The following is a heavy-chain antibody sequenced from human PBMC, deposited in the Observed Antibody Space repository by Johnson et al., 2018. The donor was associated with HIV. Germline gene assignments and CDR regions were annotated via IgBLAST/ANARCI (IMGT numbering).Heavy chain of an antibody. CDR2: ISYHVSDT. CDR3: ARGLKGAFDI. V-gene: IGHV3-30*04. J-gene: IGHJ3*02. Sequence: QVQLVESGGGLVQPGGSLRLSCAASGFTFNTHNIHWVRQAPGKGLEWVTLISYHVSDTYYADSVQGRFTISRDNSRNMVYLEMNSLRTEDTAVYYCARGLKGAFDIWGQGTRVTVSA. CDR1: GFTFNTHN.